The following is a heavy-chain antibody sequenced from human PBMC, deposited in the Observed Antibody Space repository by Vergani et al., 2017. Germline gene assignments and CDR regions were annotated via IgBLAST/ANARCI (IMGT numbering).Heavy chain of an antibody. J-gene: IGHJ6*03. CDR2: ISAYNCNT. CDR1: GYTFTSYG. Sequence: QVQLVQSGAEVKKPGASVKVSCKASGYTFTSYGISWVRQAPGQGLEWMGWISAYNCNTNYAQKLQGRVTMTTDTSTSTAYMELRSLRSDDTAVYYCARTYYDFWSGYYSIPYYYDYMDVWGKGTTVTVSS. CDR3: ARTYYDFWSGYYSIPYYYDYMDV. D-gene: IGHD3-3*01. V-gene: IGHV1-18*01.